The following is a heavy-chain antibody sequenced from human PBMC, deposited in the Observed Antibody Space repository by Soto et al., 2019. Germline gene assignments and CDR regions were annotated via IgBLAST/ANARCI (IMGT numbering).Heavy chain of an antibody. D-gene: IGHD1-1*01. CDR1: GYTFTSYD. V-gene: IGHV1-8*01. CDR2: MNPNSGNT. Sequence: QVQLVQSGAEVKKPGASVKVSCKASGYTFTSYDINWVRQATGQGLEWMGWMNPNSGNTGYAQKFQGRVTLTGNTTVSTAYMELSSLRSEVTAVYDCARERATVPGYWGKGSLVPFSS. CDR3: ARERATVPGY. J-gene: IGHJ1*01.